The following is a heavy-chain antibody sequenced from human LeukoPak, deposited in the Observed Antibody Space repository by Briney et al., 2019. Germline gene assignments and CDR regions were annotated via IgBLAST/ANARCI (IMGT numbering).Heavy chain of an antibody. V-gene: IGHV3-48*03. Sequence: GGSLRLSCAASGFTFSSYEMNWVRQAPGKGLEWVSYISSSGSTIYYADSVKGRFTISRDNAKNSLYLQMNSLRAEDTAVYYCARGMATIFRGAFDIWGQGTMVTVSS. J-gene: IGHJ3*02. CDR1: GFTFSSYE. D-gene: IGHD5-24*01. CDR2: ISSSGSTI. CDR3: ARGMATIFRGAFDI.